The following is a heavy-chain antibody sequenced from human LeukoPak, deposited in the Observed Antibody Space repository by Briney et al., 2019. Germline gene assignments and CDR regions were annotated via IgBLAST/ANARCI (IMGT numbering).Heavy chain of an antibody. CDR1: GGTFSSYA. J-gene: IGHJ5*02. Sequence: SVKVSCKASGGTFSSYAISWVRQAPGQGLEWMGGIIPIFGTANYAQKFQGRVTITADESTSTAYMELSSLRSEDTAVYYCARDGVVYAIEGHNWFDPWGQGTLVTVSS. CDR2: IIPIFGTA. CDR3: ARDGVVYAIEGHNWFDP. V-gene: IGHV1-69*13. D-gene: IGHD2-8*02.